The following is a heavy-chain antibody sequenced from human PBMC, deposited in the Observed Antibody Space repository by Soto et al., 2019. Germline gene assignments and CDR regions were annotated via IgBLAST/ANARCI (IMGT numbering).Heavy chain of an antibody. CDR3: ARDRSYSSGWYADFDY. V-gene: IGHV1-69*04. CDR1: GGTFSSYT. CDR2: IIPILGIA. Sequence: ASVKVSCKASGGTFSSYTISWVRQAPGQGLEWMGRIIPILGIANYAQKFQGRVTITADKSTSTAYMELSSLRSEDTAVYYCARDRSYSSGWYADFDYWGQGTLVTVSS. D-gene: IGHD6-19*01. J-gene: IGHJ4*02.